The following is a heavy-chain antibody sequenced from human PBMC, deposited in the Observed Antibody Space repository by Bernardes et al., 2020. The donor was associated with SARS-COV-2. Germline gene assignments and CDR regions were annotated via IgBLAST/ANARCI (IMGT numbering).Heavy chain of an antibody. CDR3: ARTAAGYDY. J-gene: IGHJ4*02. D-gene: IGHD6-13*01. CDR2: IYYSGST. V-gene: IGHV4-59*08. Sequence: SEPLSLTCTVSGGPISSYYWSGIRQPPGKGLEWIGYIYYSGSTNYNPSLKSRVTISGDTPKYQFSLKLSSVTAADTAVYYYARTAAGYDYWGQGTLVTVSS. CDR1: GGPISSYY.